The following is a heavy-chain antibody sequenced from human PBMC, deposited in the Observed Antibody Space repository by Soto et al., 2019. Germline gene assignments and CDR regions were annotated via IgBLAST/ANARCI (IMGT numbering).Heavy chain of an antibody. D-gene: IGHD2-2*01. J-gene: IGHJ4*02. CDR1: VDTFTTYV. CDR3: ARVYCTSTRCYRLDY. CDR2: ISGYNDNT. V-gene: IGHV1-18*01. Sequence: GASVKVSCKASVDTFTTYVISWVRQAPGQGLEWMGWISGYNDNTKYAQKFQGRVIMTADTSTSTAYLELRTLTSDDTAVYYCARVYCTSTRCYRLDYWAQGTLVPGSS.